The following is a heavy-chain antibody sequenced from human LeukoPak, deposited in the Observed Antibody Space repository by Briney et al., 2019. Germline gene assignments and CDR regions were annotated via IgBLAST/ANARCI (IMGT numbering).Heavy chain of an antibody. V-gene: IGHV4-61*08. J-gene: IGHJ4*02. CDR2: IYYSGST. CDR1: GDSVASGGYY. D-gene: IGHD3-22*01. Sequence: SETLSLTCTVSGDSVASGGYYWNWIRQPPGEGLEWIGSIYYSGSTNYNPSLKSRVTISVDTSKNQFSLKLSSVTAADTAVYYCARRGYYYDTHGYYYFDYWGQGTLVTVSS. CDR3: ARRGYYYDTHGYYYFDY.